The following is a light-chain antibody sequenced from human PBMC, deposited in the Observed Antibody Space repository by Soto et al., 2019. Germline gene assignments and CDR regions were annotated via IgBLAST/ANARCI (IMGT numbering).Light chain of an antibody. V-gene: IGKV1-5*03. CDR1: QSISSW. CDR2: KAS. J-gene: IGKJ1*01. CDR3: QQYNSYSWT. Sequence: DIQMTQSPSTLSASVGDRVTITCRASQSISSWLAWYQQKPGKAPKLLIYKASSLESGVPSRFSGSGSGTEFTLTISSLQPDDFATHYCQQYNSYSWTLGQGTKVDIK.